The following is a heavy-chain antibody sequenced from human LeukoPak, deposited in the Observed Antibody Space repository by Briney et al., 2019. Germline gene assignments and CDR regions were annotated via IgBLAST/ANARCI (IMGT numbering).Heavy chain of an antibody. Sequence: SSETLSLPCAVYGVSFSGYYWSWIRQPPGKGLEWIGEINHSGSTNYNPPLKSRVTISVDTSKNQFSLKLSSVTAADTAVYYCARGSRDGYNFQDYWGQGTLVTVSS. CDR2: INHSGST. CDR3: ARGSRDGYNFQDY. CDR1: GVSFSGYY. J-gene: IGHJ4*02. V-gene: IGHV4-34*01. D-gene: IGHD5-24*01.